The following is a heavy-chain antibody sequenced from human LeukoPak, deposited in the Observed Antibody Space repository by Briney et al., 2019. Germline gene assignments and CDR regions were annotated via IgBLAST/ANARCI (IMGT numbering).Heavy chain of an antibody. D-gene: IGHD6-13*01. CDR1: GFTFSSYW. J-gene: IGHJ4*02. CDR3: ARYVAAAGTFDS. CDR2: IYYSGST. Sequence: GSLRLSCAASGFTFSSYWMTWIRQPPGKGLEWIGYIYYSGSTNYNPSLKSRVTISVDTSKNQFSLKLNSVTAADTAVYYCARYVAAAGTFDSWGQGPLVTVSS. V-gene: IGHV4-59*01.